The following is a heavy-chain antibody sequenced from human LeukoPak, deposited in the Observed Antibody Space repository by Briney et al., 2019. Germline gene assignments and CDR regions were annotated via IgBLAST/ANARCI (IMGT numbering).Heavy chain of an antibody. Sequence: SETLSLTCAVYGGSFSGYYWSWIRQPPGKGLEWIGEINHSGSTNYNPSLKSRVTISVDTSKNQFSLKLSSVTAADTAVYYCARGSGWGSTPCYFDYWGQGTLVTVSS. D-gene: IGHD6-19*01. CDR2: INHSGST. CDR1: GGSFSGYY. J-gene: IGHJ4*02. CDR3: ARGSGWGSTPCYFDY. V-gene: IGHV4-34*01.